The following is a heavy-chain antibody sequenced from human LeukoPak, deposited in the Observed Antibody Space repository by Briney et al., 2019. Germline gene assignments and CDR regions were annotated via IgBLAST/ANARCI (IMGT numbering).Heavy chain of an antibody. CDR3: ATAFDY. V-gene: IGHV3-74*01. Sequence: GGSLRLSCAVSGFTLSSNWMHWVRQAPGKGLEWVSRMNQDGSGTSYADSVKGRFTISRDNAKNTVYLQMNSLRAEDSAVYYCATAFDYWGQGTLVTVSS. CDR1: GFTLSSNW. CDR2: MNQDGSGT. J-gene: IGHJ4*02.